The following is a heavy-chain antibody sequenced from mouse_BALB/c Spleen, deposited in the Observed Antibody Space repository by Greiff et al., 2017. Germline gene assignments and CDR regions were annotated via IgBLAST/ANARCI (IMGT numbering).Heavy chain of an antibody. CDR2: ISYSGST. D-gene: IGHD2-10*02. J-gene: IGHJ1*01. CDR3: ARREKYGNHGYFDV. V-gene: IGHV3-2*02. CDR1: GYSITSDYA. Sequence: DVQLQESGPGLVKPSQSLSLTCTVTGYSITSDYAWNWIRQFPGNKLEWMGYISYSGSTSYNPSLKSRISITRDTSKNQFFLQLNSVTTEDTATYYCARREKYGNHGYFDVWGAGTTVTVSS.